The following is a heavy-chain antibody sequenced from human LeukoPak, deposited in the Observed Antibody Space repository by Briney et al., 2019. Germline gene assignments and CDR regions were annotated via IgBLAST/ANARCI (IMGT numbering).Heavy chain of an antibody. CDR2: MNPNSGNT. V-gene: IGHV1-8*03. D-gene: IGHD2-21*01. CDR3: ARGELFDAFNI. J-gene: IGHJ3*02. Sequence: GASVKVSCKASGYTFTSYDINWVRQATGQGLEWMGWMNPNSGNTGYAQKFQGRVTIPRNTSISTAYMELSSLRSEDTAVYYCARGELFDAFNIWGKGTMVTVSS. CDR1: GYTFTSYD.